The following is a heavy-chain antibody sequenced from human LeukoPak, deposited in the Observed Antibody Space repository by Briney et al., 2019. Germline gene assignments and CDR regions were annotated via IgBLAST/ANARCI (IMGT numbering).Heavy chain of an antibody. V-gene: IGHV4-34*01. CDR2: INHSGST. D-gene: IGHD2-15*01. Sequence: SETLSLTCAVYGGSFSGYYWSWIRQPPGKGLEWIGEINHSGSTNYNPSLKSRVTILVDTSKNQFSLKLSSVTAADTAVYYCARGGPPTQYWGHYYYYMDVWGKGTTVTVSS. J-gene: IGHJ6*03. CDR1: GGSFSGYY. CDR3: ARGGPPTQYWGHYYYYMDV.